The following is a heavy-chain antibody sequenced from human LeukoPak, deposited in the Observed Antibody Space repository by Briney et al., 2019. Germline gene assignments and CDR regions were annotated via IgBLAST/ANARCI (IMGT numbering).Heavy chain of an antibody. V-gene: IGHV3-23*01. CDR1: GFTFTSSA. CDR3: AAVPGIIIAGYFAS. Sequence: GRSLRLSCVASGFTFTSSAMTWVRQAPGKGLEWVSVVGSTGGTTYYADSVKGRFTISRDNAKNTMILQMNNLRVEDTAVYYCAAVPGIIIAGYFASWGRGTLVAVSA. D-gene: IGHD3-10*02. CDR2: VGSTGGTT. J-gene: IGHJ4*02.